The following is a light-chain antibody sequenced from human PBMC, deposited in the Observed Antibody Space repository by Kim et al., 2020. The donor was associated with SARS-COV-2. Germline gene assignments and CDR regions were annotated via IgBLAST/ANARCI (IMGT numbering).Light chain of an antibody. V-gene: IGLV6-57*03. CDR2: EDK. J-gene: IGLJ1*01. Sequence: PGETVTISCTRTSGSIASNYVQWYQQRPGSAPTTLIYEDKQRPSGVPDRFSGSIDRSSNSASLTISGLKTEDEAYYYCQSYHPSIVFGTVTKVTVL. CDR3: QSYHPSIV. CDR1: SGSIASNY.